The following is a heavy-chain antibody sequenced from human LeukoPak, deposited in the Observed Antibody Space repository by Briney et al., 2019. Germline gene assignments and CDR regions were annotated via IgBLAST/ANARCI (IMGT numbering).Heavy chain of an antibody. J-gene: IGHJ3*01. D-gene: IGHD5-12*01. CDR2: IYDGGAT. V-gene: IGHV4-39*01. Sequence: SETLSLTCTVSGGSISSSSYYWDWIRQSPGKGLEWIGNIYDGGATYYTPSLRSRVTISVDTSKNQFSLNLSSVTAAYTAIYFWARHRRRGSGGYENAFDVWGQGTMVTVSS. CDR1: GGSISSSSYY. CDR3: ARHRRRGSGGYENAFDV.